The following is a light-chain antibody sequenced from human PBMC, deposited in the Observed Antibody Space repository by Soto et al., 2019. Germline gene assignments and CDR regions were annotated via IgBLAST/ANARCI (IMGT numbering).Light chain of an antibody. CDR2: TTS. CDR1: QSVTNNY. J-gene: IGKJ2*01. CDR3: QQYDYSSGYT. V-gene: IGKV3-20*01. Sequence: EIVLTQSPGTLPLSPGERATLSCRASQSVTNNYLAWYQQKPGQPPRPLIYTTSTRAPGIPDRFSGSGSGTDFTLTISRLEPEDFAVYYCQQYDYSSGYTFGQGTKLEIK.